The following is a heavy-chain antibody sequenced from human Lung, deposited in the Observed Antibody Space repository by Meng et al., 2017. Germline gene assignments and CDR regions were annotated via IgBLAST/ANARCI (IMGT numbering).Heavy chain of an antibody. CDR2: ISSSST. CDR3: ARGRVVVAATPSDY. D-gene: IGHD2-15*01. Sequence: EVQLVESGGGLVKPGGSLRLSCAASVFTFSSYSMNWVRQAPGKGLEWVSSISSSSTYADSVKGRFTISRDNAKNSLYLQMNSLRAEDTAVYYCARGRVVVAATPSDYWGQGTLVTVSS. J-gene: IGHJ4*02. V-gene: IGHV3-21*01. CDR1: VFTFSSYS.